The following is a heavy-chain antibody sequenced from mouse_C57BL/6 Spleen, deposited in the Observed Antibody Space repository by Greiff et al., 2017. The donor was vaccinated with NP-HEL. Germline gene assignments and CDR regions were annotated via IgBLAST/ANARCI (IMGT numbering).Heavy chain of an antibody. D-gene: IGHD2-1*01. CDR2: ISYDGSN. CDR1: GYSITSGYY. V-gene: IGHV3-6*01. CDR3: AREKGIYYGNYEAMDY. J-gene: IGHJ4*01. Sequence: EVQLQESGPGLVKPSQSLSLTCSVTGYSITSGYYWNWIRQFPGNKLEWMGYISYDGSNNYNPSLKNRISITRDTSKNQFFLKLNSVTTEDTATYYCAREKGIYYGNYEAMDYWGQGTSVTVSS.